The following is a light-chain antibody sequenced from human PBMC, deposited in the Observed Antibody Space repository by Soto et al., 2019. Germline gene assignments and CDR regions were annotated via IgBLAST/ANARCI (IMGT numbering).Light chain of an antibody. J-gene: IGLJ2*01. CDR1: TSNIRNNF. CDR2: ANN. Sequence: QSVLTQPPSVSAAPGQGVTISCSGSTSNIRNNFVSWYQHLPGTAPKLVIYANNKRPSEIPDRFSGSKSGASATLAITGLHTGDEADYYCGTWDTSLSGVVFGGGPQLTVL. V-gene: IGLV1-51*01. CDR3: GTWDTSLSGVV.